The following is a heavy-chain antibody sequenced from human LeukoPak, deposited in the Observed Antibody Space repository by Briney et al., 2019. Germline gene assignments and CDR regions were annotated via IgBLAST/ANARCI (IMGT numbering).Heavy chain of an antibody. J-gene: IGHJ6*02. CDR2: ISSSSSYI. Sequence: GGSLRLSCAASGFTFSSYSMNWVRQAPGKGLEWVSSISSSSSYIYYADSVKGRFTISRDNAKNSLYLQMNSLRAEDTAVYYCARDRPEWYGGHGYYYGMDVWGQGTTVTVSS. CDR3: ARDRPEWYGGHGYYYGMDV. V-gene: IGHV3-21*01. CDR1: GFTFSSYS. D-gene: IGHD5-12*01.